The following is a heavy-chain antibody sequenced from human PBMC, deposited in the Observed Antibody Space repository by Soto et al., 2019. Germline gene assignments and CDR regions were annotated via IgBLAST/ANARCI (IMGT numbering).Heavy chain of an antibody. V-gene: IGHV4-31*03. Sequence: PSETLSLTCTVSGGSISSGGYYWSWIRQHPGKGLEWIGYIYYSGSTYYNPSLKSRVTISVDTSKNQFSLKLSSVTAADTAVYYCARDRMSGQWLDYYYYGMDVWGQGTTVTVSS. CDR3: ARDRMSGQWLDYYYYGMDV. D-gene: IGHD6-19*01. CDR2: IYYSGST. CDR1: GGSISSGGYY. J-gene: IGHJ6*02.